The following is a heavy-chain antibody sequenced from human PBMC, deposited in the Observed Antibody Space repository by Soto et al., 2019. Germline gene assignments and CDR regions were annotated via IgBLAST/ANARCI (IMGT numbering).Heavy chain of an antibody. D-gene: IGHD6-13*01. J-gene: IGHJ4*02. CDR3: AKDGSSSSFDY. V-gene: IGHV3-30*18. Sequence: QVQLVESGGGVVQPGRSLRLSCAASGFTFSSYGMHWVRQAPGKGLEWVAVISYDGSNKYYADSVKGRFTISRDNSKNTLYLQMNSLRAEDTAVYYCAKDGSSSSFDYWGQGTLFTVSS. CDR1: GFTFSSYG. CDR2: ISYDGSNK.